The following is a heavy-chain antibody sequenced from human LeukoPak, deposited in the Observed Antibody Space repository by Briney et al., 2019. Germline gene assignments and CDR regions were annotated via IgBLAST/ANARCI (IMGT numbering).Heavy chain of an antibody. CDR1: GYTFSDYY. J-gene: IGHJ4*02. Sequence: ASVKVSRKSSGYTFSDYYIHWVRQTPEQGLEWMAWISPHNGGTHYAQKFQGRVTMTLDTPTSTVYLELNSLTSDDTAVYYCARDHPGPEFIDYWGQGTLVTVSS. V-gene: IGHV1-2*02. CDR2: ISPHNGGT. CDR3: ARDHPGPEFIDY.